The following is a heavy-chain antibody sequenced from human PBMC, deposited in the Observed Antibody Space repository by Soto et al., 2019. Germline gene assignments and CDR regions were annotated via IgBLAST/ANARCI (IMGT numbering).Heavy chain of an antibody. CDR1: GGSISSYY. J-gene: IGHJ4*02. CDR3: ARNGWTFDY. CDR2: IYYSGST. D-gene: IGHD2-2*03. Sequence: SETLSLTCTVSGGSISSYYWSWIRQPPGKGLEWIGYIYYSGSTNYNPSLKSRVTISVDTSKNQFSLKLSSVTAADTAVYYCARNGWTFDYWGQGTLVTVSS. V-gene: IGHV4-59*08.